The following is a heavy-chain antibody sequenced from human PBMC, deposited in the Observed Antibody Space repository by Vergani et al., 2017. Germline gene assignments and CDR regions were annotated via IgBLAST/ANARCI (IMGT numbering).Heavy chain of an antibody. J-gene: IGHJ4*02. D-gene: IGHD6-19*01. CDR1: GGSISSGDHC. Sequence: QVQLQESGPGVVKPSQTLPLTCVVSGGSISSGDHCWTWNRQRQGKGLEWIGYINYSGSTNYNPSLKSRVTISVDTSKSQFSLKLSPVTAAATAVYYCGRGRSGWYVDYWGRETLVTVSS. V-gene: IGHV4-61*08. CDR3: GRGRSGWYVDY. CDR2: INYSGST.